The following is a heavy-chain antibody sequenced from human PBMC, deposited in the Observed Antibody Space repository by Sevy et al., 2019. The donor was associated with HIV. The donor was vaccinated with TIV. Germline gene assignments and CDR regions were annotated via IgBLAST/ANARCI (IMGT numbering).Heavy chain of an antibody. V-gene: IGHV3-7*01. J-gene: IGHJ6*02. CDR1: GISISSHW. CDR2: INQDGGEI. CDR3: ARAMGV. Sequence: GGSLRLSCVGAGISISSHWMNWVRQSPGKGLEWVANINQDGGEIYYVGSVKGRFTISRDNARNSGYLQMHSLSVEDSGVYYCARAMGVLGQGTSVTVSS.